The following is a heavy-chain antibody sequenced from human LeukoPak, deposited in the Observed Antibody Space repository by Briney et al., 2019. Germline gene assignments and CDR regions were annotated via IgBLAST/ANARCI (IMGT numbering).Heavy chain of an antibody. J-gene: IGHJ5*02. Sequence: PGGSLRLSCASSGFTVSSNYMRSVRQAPGKGLEWVSLIYSGGSTYYADSVKGRFTIPRDNSKNTLYLQMNSLRAEDTAVYYCARAHYYGSGSYLFDPWGQGTLVTVSS. CDR3: ARAHYYGSGSYLFDP. V-gene: IGHV3-66*01. D-gene: IGHD3-10*01. CDR1: GFTVSSNY. CDR2: IYSGGST.